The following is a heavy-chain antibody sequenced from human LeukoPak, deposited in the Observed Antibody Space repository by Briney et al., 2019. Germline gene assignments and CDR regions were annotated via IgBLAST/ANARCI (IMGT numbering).Heavy chain of an antibody. CDR3: ARGNHVPPYRGSGWYVRNYYYGMDV. V-gene: IGHV4-39*07. J-gene: IGHJ6*02. CDR2: IYYSGST. Sequence: SETLSLTCTVSGGSISSSSYYWGWIRQPPGKGLEWIGSIYYSGSTYYNPSLKSRVTISVDTSKNQFSLKLSSVTAADTAVYYCARGNHVPPYRGSGWYVRNYYYGMDVWGQGTTVTVSS. CDR1: GGSISSSSYY. D-gene: IGHD6-19*01.